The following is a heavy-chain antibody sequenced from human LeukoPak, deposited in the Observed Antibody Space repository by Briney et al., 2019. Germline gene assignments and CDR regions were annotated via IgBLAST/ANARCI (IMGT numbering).Heavy chain of an antibody. CDR2: IYYSGST. V-gene: IGHV4-59*01. CDR1: GGSISSYY. D-gene: IGHD3-10*01. CDR3: AREGMKPGWFDP. Sequence: SETLSLTCTVSGGSISSYYWSWIRQPPGKGLEWIGYIYYSGSTNYNPSLKSRGTTSVDTSKNQFSLKLSSVTAADTAVYYCAREGMKPGWFDPWGQGTLVTVSS. J-gene: IGHJ5*02.